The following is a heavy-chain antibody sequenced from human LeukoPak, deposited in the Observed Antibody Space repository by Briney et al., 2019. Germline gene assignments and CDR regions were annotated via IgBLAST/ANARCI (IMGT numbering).Heavy chain of an antibody. CDR1: GFTFSSYG. Sequence: GRSLRLSCAASGFTFSSYGMHWVRQAPGKGLEWVAVISYDGSNKYYADSVKGRFTISRDNSKNTRYLQMNSLRPEATAVYYCARVYCGADCYNNYYYGMDVWGQGTTVTVSS. V-gene: IGHV3-30*03. J-gene: IGHJ6*02. CDR2: ISYDGSNK. D-gene: IGHD2-21*02. CDR3: ARVYCGADCYNNYYYGMDV.